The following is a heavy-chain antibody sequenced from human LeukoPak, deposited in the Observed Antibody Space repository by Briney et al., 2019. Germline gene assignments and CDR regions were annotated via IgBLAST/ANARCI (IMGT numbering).Heavy chain of an antibody. CDR3: ARDPTSGTRPEY. D-gene: IGHD1-14*01. Sequence: ASVKVSCKASGYTFTSYDINWVRQATGQGLEWMGWMNPNSGNTGYAQKFQGRVTMTRNTSISTAYMELSSLRSEDTAVYYCARDPTSGTRPEYWGQGTLVTVSS. J-gene: IGHJ4*02. CDR1: GYTFTSYD. CDR2: MNPNSGNT. V-gene: IGHV1-8*01.